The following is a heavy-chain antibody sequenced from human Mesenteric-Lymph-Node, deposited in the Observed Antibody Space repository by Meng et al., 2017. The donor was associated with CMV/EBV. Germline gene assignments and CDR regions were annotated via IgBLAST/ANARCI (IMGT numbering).Heavy chain of an antibody. J-gene: IGHJ6*02. CDR1: GGSISRYY. D-gene: IGHD6-19*01. Sequence: SETLSLTCTVSGGSISRYYWGWIRQPPGKGPEWIGYIYYSGSPHYNPSLKSRVTISVDTSKNQLSLKLRSVTAADTAVYYCARDHSSGWFDYNKYYGMDVWGPGTTVTVSS. CDR3: ARDHSSGWFDYNKYYGMDV. V-gene: IGHV4-59*01. CDR2: IYYSGSP.